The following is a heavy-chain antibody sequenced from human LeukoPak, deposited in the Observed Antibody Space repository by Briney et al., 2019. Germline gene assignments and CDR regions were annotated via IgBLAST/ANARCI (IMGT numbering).Heavy chain of an antibody. CDR3: ARVLRDYDILTGYYVGFDY. Sequence: PSETLSLTCTVSGYSISSGYYWGWIRQPPGKGLEWIGSIYHSGSTYYTPSLKSRVTISVDTSKNQFSLKLSSVTAADTAVYYFARVLRDYDILTGYYVGFDYWGQGTLVTVSS. CDR2: IYHSGST. D-gene: IGHD3-9*01. CDR1: GYSISSGYY. J-gene: IGHJ4*02. V-gene: IGHV4-38-2*02.